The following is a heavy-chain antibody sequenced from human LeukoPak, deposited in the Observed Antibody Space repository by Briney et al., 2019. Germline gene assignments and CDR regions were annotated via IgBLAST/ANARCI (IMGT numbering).Heavy chain of an antibody. D-gene: IGHD1-1*01. V-gene: IGHV3-48*03. CDR1: GFTFSSYE. Sequence: GGSLRLSCAASGFTFSSYEMNWVRQAPGKGLEWVSYISSSGSTIYYADSVKGRFTISRDNAKNSLYLQMNSLRAEDTAVYYCARDTVDNWIADAFDIWGQGTMVTVSS. J-gene: IGHJ3*02. CDR3: ARDTVDNWIADAFDI. CDR2: ISSSGSTI.